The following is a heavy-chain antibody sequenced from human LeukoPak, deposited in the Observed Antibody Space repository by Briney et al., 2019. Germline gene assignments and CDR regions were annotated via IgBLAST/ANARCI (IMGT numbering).Heavy chain of an antibody. CDR1: GFTFSSYG. CDR2: ISYDGSNK. CDR3: AKDRISEETYNWFDP. J-gene: IGHJ5*02. V-gene: IGHV3-30*18. D-gene: IGHD2-15*01. Sequence: PGRSLRLSCAASGFTFSSYGMHWVRQAPGKGLEWVAVISYDGSNKYYADSVKGRFTISRGNSKNTLYLQMNSLRAEDTAVYYCAKDRISEETYNWFDPWGQGTLVTVSS.